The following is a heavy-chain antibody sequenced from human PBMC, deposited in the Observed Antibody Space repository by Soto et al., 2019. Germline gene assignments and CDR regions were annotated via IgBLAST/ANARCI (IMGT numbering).Heavy chain of an antibody. CDR1: GFTFSSYA. J-gene: IGHJ4*02. D-gene: IGHD2-15*01. CDR2: ISYDGSNK. Sequence: QVQLVESGGGVVQPGRSLRLSCAASGFTFSSYAMHWVRQAPGKGLEWVAVISYDGSNKYYADSVKGRFTISRDNSKNTLYLQMNSLRDEDTAVYYCARETNCSGGSCYSGVFDYWGQGTLVTVSS. V-gene: IGHV3-30-3*01. CDR3: ARETNCSGGSCYSGVFDY.